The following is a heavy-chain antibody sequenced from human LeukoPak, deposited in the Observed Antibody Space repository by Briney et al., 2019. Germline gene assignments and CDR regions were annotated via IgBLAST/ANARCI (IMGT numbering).Heavy chain of an antibody. CDR1: GFNFVSYN. J-gene: IGHJ4*02. Sequence: PGGSLRLSCAAPGFNFVSYNMNWVRQAPGKGLEWVSYITTTSSVTYYADSVKGRFTISRDNDDNSLYLLMNSLRAEDTAVYYCARSWGSWSRNPLDFWGQGTLVTVSS. CDR3: ARSWGSWSRNPLDF. V-gene: IGHV3-48*01. CDR2: ITTTSSVT. D-gene: IGHD6-13*01.